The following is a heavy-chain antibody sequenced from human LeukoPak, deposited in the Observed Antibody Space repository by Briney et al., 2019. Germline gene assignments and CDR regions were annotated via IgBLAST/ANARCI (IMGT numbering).Heavy chain of an antibody. CDR2: IVVGSGNT. CDR1: GFTFTSSA. J-gene: IGHJ6*03. CDR3: AALAGAAEEDYYYMDV. D-gene: IGHD6-25*01. V-gene: IGHV1-58*02. Sequence: ASVKVSCKAFGFTFTSSAMQWVRQARGQRLEWIGWIVVGSGNTNYAQKFQERVTITRDMSTSTAYMELSSLRSEDTAVYYCAALAGAAEEDYYYMDVWGKGTTVTVSS.